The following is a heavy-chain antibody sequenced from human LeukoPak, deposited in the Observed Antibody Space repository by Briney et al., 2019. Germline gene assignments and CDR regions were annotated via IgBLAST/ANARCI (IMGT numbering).Heavy chain of an antibody. Sequence: SETLSFTCTVSGGSISSYYWSWIRQPPGKGLEWIGYIYYSGSTYYNPSLKSRVTISVDTSKNQFSLKLSSVTAADTAVYYCARFVVVPANWFDPWGQGTLVTVSS. V-gene: IGHV4-59*12. J-gene: IGHJ5*02. D-gene: IGHD2-2*01. CDR3: ARFVVVPANWFDP. CDR1: GGSISSYY. CDR2: IYYSGST.